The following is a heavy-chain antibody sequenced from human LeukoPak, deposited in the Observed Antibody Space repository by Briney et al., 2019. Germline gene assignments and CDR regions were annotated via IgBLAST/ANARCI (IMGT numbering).Heavy chain of an antibody. D-gene: IGHD2-2*01. Sequence: PGGSLRLSCTTSGFTFTNYGINWVRQAPGKGLEWVAAIWYDGSKTSYTDSVKGRFTVSRDISKNTVYLQMNGLKAEDTAVYYCARDDCSITPCYAYWGQGTLVTVSS. CDR1: GFTFTNYG. V-gene: IGHV3-33*01. J-gene: IGHJ4*02. CDR2: IWYDGSKT. CDR3: ARDDCSITPCYAY.